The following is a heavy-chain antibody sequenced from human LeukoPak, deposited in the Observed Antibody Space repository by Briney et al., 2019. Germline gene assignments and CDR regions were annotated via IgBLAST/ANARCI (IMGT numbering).Heavy chain of an antibody. V-gene: IGHV1-2*02. CDR3: ARDRGYCGGDCTRVGFDY. J-gene: IGHJ4*02. Sequence: ASVKVSCKASAYTFTGYYMHWVRQAPGQGLEWMGWINPNSGGTNYAQKFQGRVTMTRDTSISTAYMELSRLRSDDTAVYYCARDRGYCGGDCTRVGFDYWGQGTLVTVSS. CDR2: INPNSGGT. D-gene: IGHD2-21*02. CDR1: AYTFTGYY.